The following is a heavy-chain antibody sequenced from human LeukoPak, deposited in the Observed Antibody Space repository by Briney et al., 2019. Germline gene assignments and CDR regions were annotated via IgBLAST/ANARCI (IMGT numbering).Heavy chain of an antibody. CDR1: GGTFSSYA. J-gene: IGHJ6*03. CDR2: IIPIFGTA. D-gene: IGHD7-27*01. Sequence: SVKVSCKASGGTFSSYAISWVRQAPGQGLEWMGRIIPIFGTASYAQKFQGRVTITTDESTSTAYMELSSLRSEDTAVYYCAVTGLYNYYYYYYMDVWGKGTTVTVSS. CDR3: AVTGLYNYYYYYYMDV. V-gene: IGHV1-69*05.